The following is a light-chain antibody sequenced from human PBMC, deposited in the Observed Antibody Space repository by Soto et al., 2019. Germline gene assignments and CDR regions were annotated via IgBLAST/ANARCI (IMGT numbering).Light chain of an antibody. CDR1: QSISSW. Sequence: DIQMTQSASTLSASVGDRVTITCRASQSISSWLAWYQQKPGKAPKLLIYKASSLESGVPSRFSGSGSGTEFTLTISSLQPDDFATYYCQQYGTFGQGTKV. CDR3: QQYGT. CDR2: KAS. V-gene: IGKV1-5*03. J-gene: IGKJ1*01.